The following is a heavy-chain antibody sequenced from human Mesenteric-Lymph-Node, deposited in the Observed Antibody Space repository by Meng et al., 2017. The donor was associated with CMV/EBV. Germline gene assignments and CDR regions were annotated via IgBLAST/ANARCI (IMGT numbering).Heavy chain of an antibody. CDR2: IQNDGSYK. CDR1: GCAFRSYG. CDR3: VKDTGRGDY. D-gene: IGHD2-8*02. V-gene: IGHV3-30*02. Sequence: SGEGSGCAFRSYGMHWVRQAPGKGLEWVGFIQNDGSYKSYSDSMEGRFAISRDNSKNTLFLQMNSLRAEDTAVYFCVKDTGRGDYWGQGTLVTVSS. J-gene: IGHJ4*02.